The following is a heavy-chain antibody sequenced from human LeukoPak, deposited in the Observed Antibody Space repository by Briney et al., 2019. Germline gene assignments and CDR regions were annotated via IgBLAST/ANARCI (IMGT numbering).Heavy chain of an antibody. J-gene: IGHJ3*02. Sequence: PGGTLRLSCAASGFTFSTYWMTWVRQAPGKGLEWVANIKQDGSEKYYVDSVKGRFTISRDNAKKSLYLQMNSLRAEDTAVYYCARDKLRDYYDSSVYYYGAFDIWGQGTMVTVSP. D-gene: IGHD3-22*01. CDR1: GFTFSTYW. CDR2: IKQDGSEK. V-gene: IGHV3-7*01. CDR3: ARDKLRDYYDSSVYYYGAFDI.